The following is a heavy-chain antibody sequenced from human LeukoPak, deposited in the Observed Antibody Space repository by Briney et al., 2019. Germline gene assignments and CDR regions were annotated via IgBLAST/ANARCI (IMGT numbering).Heavy chain of an antibody. V-gene: IGHV3-23*01. CDR3: ARDTGIAVAGTGDFDY. Sequence: GGSLRLSCAASGFTFSSYAMSWVRQAPGKGLEWVSGISGSGGTTYYADSVKGRFTISRDNSKNTVYLQMNSLRSDDTAVYYCARDTGIAVAGTGDFDYWGQGTLVTVSS. CDR2: ISGSGGTT. D-gene: IGHD6-13*01. J-gene: IGHJ4*02. CDR1: GFTFSSYA.